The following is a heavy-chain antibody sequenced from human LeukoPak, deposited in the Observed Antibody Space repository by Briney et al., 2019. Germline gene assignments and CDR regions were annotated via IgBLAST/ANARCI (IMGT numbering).Heavy chain of an antibody. D-gene: IGHD3-10*01. CDR1: GGSIRGYY. J-gene: IGHJ4*02. CDR2: IYNSVTT. CDR3: ARHGPADSRSYPLDY. Sequence: SETLSLTCTVSGGSIRGYYWSWIRQPPGKRLEWIAYIYNSVTTNYNPSLKSRLTISVDTSENQISLKLSSVTAADTAVYYCARHGPADSRSYPLDYWGQGTLVTVSS. V-gene: IGHV4-59*08.